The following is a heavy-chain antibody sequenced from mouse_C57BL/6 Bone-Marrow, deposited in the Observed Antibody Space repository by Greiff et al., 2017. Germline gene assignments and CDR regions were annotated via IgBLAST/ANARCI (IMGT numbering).Heavy chain of an antibody. Sequence: VQLQQPGAELMMPGASVKLSCKASGYTFTSYWMHWVKQRPGQGLEWIGEIDPSDSYTNYNQQFKGKSTLTVDKSSSTAYMQLSSLTSEDSAVYYCARDPRGTGDRDYWGQGTSVTVSS. V-gene: IGHV1-69*01. CDR3: ARDPRGTGDRDY. D-gene: IGHD2-14*01. CDR1: GYTFTSYW. J-gene: IGHJ4*01. CDR2: IDPSDSYT.